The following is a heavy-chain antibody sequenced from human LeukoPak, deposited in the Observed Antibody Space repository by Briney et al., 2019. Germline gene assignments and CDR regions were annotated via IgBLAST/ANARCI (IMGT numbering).Heavy chain of an antibody. CDR3: AKDPIWFGELFEYFQH. CDR2: ISYDGSNK. CDR1: GFTFSSYA. V-gene: IGHV3-30*04. J-gene: IGHJ1*01. D-gene: IGHD3-10*01. Sequence: GRSLRLSCAASGFTFSSYAMHWVRQAPGKGLEWVAVISYDGSNKYYADSVKGRFTISRDNSKNTLYLQMNSLRAEDTAVYYCAKDPIWFGELFEYFQHWGQGTLVTVSS.